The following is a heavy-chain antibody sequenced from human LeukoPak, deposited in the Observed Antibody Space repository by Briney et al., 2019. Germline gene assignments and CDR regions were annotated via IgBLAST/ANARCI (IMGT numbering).Heavy chain of an antibody. V-gene: IGHV3-30*18. Sequence: PGRSLRLSCAASGFTFSSYGMHWVRQAPGKGLEWVAVISYDGSNKYYADSVKGRFTISRDNSKNTLYLQMNSLRAEDTAVYYCAKDRVYDSSGNGDSYYFDYWGQGTLVTVSS. CDR3: AKDRVYDSSGNGDSYYFDY. CDR1: GFTFSSYG. J-gene: IGHJ4*02. D-gene: IGHD3-22*01. CDR2: ISYDGSNK.